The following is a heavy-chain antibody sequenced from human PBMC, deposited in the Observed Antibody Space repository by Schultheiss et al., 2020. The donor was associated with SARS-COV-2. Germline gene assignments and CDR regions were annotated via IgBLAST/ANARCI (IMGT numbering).Heavy chain of an antibody. Sequence: SETLSLTCTVSGGSISSSSYYWGWIRQPPGKGLEWIGSIYYSGSTNYNPSLKSRVTISVDTSKNQFSLKLSSVTAADTAVYYCARARDYLNYFDYWGQGTLVTVSS. CDR2: IYYSGST. V-gene: IGHV4-39*07. D-gene: IGHD3-10*01. CDR1: GGSISSSSYY. CDR3: ARARDYLNYFDY. J-gene: IGHJ4*02.